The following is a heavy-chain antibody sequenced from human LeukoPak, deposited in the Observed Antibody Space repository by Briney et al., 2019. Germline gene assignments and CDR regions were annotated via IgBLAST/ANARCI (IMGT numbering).Heavy chain of an antibody. CDR3: ARDLRDGSTEVGY. J-gene: IGHJ4*02. Sequence: GGSLRLSCAASGFTFSSYAMSWVRQAPGKGLEWVSSISSSSSYIYYADSVKGRFTISRDNAKNSLYLQMNSLRAEDTALYYCARDLRDGSTEVGYWGQGTLVTVSS. CDR1: GFTFSSYA. V-gene: IGHV3-21*04. D-gene: IGHD5-24*01. CDR2: ISSSSSYI.